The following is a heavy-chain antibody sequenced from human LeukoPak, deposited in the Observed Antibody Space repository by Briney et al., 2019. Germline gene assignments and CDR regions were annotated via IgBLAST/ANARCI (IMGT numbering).Heavy chain of an antibody. J-gene: IGHJ4*02. V-gene: IGHV3-21*01. Sequence: WIRQPPGKGLEWVSSISSSSSYIYYADSVKGRFTISRDNAKNSLYLQMNSLRAEDTAVYYCAKVPVGATSPFFDYWGQGTLVTVSS. D-gene: IGHD1-26*01. CDR2: ISSSSSYI. CDR3: AKVPVGATSPFFDY.